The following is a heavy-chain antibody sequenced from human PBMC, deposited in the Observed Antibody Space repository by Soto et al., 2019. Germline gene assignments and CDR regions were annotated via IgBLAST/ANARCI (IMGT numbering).Heavy chain of an antibody. CDR3: AKFFVETGSNSGWPWSFHY. CDR1: GFTFSNYA. D-gene: IGHD6-25*01. Sequence: EVQLLESGGGLVQPGRSLRLSCAASGFTFSNYAMSWVRQAPGQGLDWVSAISGSGGTTYYADSVKGRFTISRDNSKNTLFLQMDSLRGEGAAVYYCAKFFVETGSNSGWPWSFHYCGQGTLVTVSS. J-gene: IGHJ4*02. CDR2: ISGSGGTT. V-gene: IGHV3-23*01.